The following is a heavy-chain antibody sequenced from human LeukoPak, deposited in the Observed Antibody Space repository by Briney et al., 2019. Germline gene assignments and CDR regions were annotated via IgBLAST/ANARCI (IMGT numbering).Heavy chain of an antibody. J-gene: IGHJ4*02. CDR2: ISSSGSTI. CDR3: ARDLGLTTWDYFDY. CDR1: GFTFSSYE. D-gene: IGHD3-16*01. V-gene: IGHV3-48*03. Sequence: GGSLRLSCAASGFTFSSYEMNWVRQAPGKGLEWVSYISSSGSTIYYADSVKGRFTISRDNAKNSLYLQMNSLRAEDTAVYYCARDLGLTTWDYFDYWGQGTLVTVSS.